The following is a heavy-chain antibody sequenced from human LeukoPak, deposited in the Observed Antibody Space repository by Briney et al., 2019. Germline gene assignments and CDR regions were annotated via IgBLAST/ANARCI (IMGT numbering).Heavy chain of an antibody. V-gene: IGHV1-69*04. J-gene: IGHJ4*02. CDR1: GGTFSSYA. D-gene: IGHD1-1*01. CDR2: IIPILGIA. CDR3: ARDQPVQIGLFDY. Sequence: ASVKVSCKASGGTFSSYAISWVRQAPGQGLEWMGRIIPILGIANYAQKFQGRVTITADKSTSTAYMELSRLRSDDTAVYYCARDQPVQIGLFDYWGQGTLVTVSS.